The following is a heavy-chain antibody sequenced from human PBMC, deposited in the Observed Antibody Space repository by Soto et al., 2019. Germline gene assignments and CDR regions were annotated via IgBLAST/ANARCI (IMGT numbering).Heavy chain of an antibody. D-gene: IGHD4-17*01. CDR1: GGSISSYY. CDR3: ARGLGTYYYGFDV. V-gene: IGHV4-59*08. Sequence: SETLSLTCNVSGGSISSYYWSWIRQPPGKELEWIGYIYYSGSTDYNPSLKSRVTISGDTSNNQFSLKLSSVTAADTAVYFCARGLGTYYYGFDVWGPGATVTVSS. J-gene: IGHJ6*02. CDR2: IYYSGST.